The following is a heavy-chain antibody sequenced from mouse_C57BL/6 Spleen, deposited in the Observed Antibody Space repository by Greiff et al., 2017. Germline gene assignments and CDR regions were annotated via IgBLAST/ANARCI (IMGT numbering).Heavy chain of an antibody. J-gene: IGHJ4*01. Sequence: EVQRVESGPGLVKPSQSLSLTCSVTGYSITSGYYWNWIRQFPGNKLEWMGYISYDGSNNYNPSLKNRISITRDTSKNQFFLKLNSVTTEDTATYYCAREDDYGSSYSAMDYWGQGTSVTVSS. CDR1: GYSITSGYY. D-gene: IGHD1-1*01. V-gene: IGHV3-6*01. CDR3: AREDDYGSSYSAMDY. CDR2: ISYDGSN.